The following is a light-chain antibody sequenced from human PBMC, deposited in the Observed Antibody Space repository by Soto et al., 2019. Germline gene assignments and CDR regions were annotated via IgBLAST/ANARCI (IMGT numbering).Light chain of an antibody. V-gene: IGLV4-69*01. CDR3: QTWASGTVV. J-gene: IGLJ2*01. CDR1: SGHSSYA. Sequence: QSVLTQSPSASASLGASVKLTCTLSSGHSSYAIAWHQQQPEKGPRYLMKLNSDGSHSRGAGIPDRFSGSSSGAERYLTISSLQSEDAADYYCQTWASGTVVFGGGTKLPVL. CDR2: LNSDGSH.